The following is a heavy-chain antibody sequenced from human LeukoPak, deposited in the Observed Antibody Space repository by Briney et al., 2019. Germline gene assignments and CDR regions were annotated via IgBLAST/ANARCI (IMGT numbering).Heavy chain of an antibody. CDR1: GFTFSSYW. Sequence: GGSLRLSFAASGFTFSSYWMHWVRQAPGKGLVWVSRIRTDGTITTYADSVKGRFSISRDNAKNTLYLQVNSLRVEDTAVYYCAREGTGSYMDVWGKGTTVTVSS. D-gene: IGHD1/OR15-1a*01. CDR3: AREGTGSYMDV. V-gene: IGHV3-74*01. J-gene: IGHJ6*03. CDR2: IRTDGTIT.